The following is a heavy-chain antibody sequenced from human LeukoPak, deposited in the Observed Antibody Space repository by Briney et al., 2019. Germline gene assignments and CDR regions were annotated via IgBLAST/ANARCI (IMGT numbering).Heavy chain of an antibody. J-gene: IGHJ4*02. CDR2: IYSGGST. CDR1: GFTYSSYA. D-gene: IGHD5-12*01. Sequence: GGSLRLSCAASGFTYSSYAMSWVRQAPGKGLEWVSVIYSGGSTYYADSVKGRFTISRHNSKNTLYLQMNSLRAEDTAVYYCAGGGYDYDYWGQGTLVTVSS. V-gene: IGHV3-53*04. CDR3: AGGGYDYDY.